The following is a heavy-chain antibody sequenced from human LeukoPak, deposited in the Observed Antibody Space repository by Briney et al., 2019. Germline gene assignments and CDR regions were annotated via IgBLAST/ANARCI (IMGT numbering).Heavy chain of an antibody. J-gene: IGHJ4*02. CDR2: IRSSTKNYAT. D-gene: IGHD4-17*01. Sequence: GGSLKLSCAASGFTFSGSAMHWVRQASGKGLEWVGRIRSSTKNYATAYGASVKGRFTISRDDSKNTAYLQMDSLKTEDTAVYYCTFSHDYGDNWGQGTLVTVSS. V-gene: IGHV3-73*01. CDR3: TFSHDYGDN. CDR1: GFTFSGSA.